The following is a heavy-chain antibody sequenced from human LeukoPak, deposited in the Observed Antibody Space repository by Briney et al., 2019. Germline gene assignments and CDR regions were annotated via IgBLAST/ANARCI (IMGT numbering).Heavy chain of an antibody. D-gene: IGHD2-21*01. J-gene: IGHJ3*02. CDR1: GFTFSSYS. V-gene: IGHV3-21*01. Sequence: GGSLRLSGAASGFTFSSYSMNWVRQAPGKGLEWVSSISSSSSYIYYADSVKGRFTISRDNAKNSLYLQMNSLRAEDTAVYYCASKEHIDAFGIWGQGTMVTVSS. CDR2: ISSSSSYI. CDR3: ASKEHIDAFGI.